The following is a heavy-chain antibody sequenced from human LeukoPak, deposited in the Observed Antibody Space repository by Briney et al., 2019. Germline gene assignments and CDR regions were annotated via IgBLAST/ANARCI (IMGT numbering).Heavy chain of an antibody. CDR1: GFTFSSYS. J-gene: IGHJ4*02. CDR2: ISSSSSTI. V-gene: IGHV3-48*01. D-gene: IGHD3-22*01. Sequence: GGSLRLSCAASGFTFSSYSMNWVRQAPGKGLEWVSYISSSSSTIYYADSVKGRFTISRDNAKNSLYLQMNSLRAEDTAVYYCARGPQTYYYDSSGYYSDYWGQGTLVTVSS. CDR3: ARGPQTYYYDSSGYYSDY.